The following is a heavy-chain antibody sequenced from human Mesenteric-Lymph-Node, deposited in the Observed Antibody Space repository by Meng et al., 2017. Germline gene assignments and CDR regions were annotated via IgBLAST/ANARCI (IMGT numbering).Heavy chain of an antibody. CDR1: GGSVSRSYVY. V-gene: IGHV4-39*07. D-gene: IGHD5-24*01. Sequence: GSLRLSCTVSGGSVSRSYVYWGWVRQYPGKGLEWIGSIYDSGTTYYYNPSLESRVTISLDTSNNQFSLKLNSVTAADTAVYYCARDGAEMASGWGQGTLVTVSS. CDR2: IYDSGTTY. CDR3: ARDGAEMASG. J-gene: IGHJ4*02.